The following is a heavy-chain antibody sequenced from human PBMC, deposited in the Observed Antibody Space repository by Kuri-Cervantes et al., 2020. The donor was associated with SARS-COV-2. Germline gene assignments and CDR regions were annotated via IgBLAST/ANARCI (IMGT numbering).Heavy chain of an antibody. V-gene: IGHV4-59*13. Sequence: AETLCLTGKGSGGTISSYYWSWIRQPPGKGLEWIGYISFSGNTNNNPSLKSRVTISLDTSKNRFFLRLCSVTAADTAVYYCAKDTRTYCSDFSCYGCYYYYGMDVWGQGTTVTVSS. CDR3: AKDTRTYCSDFSCYGCYYYYGMDV. CDR1: GGTISSYY. D-gene: IGHD2-15*01. J-gene: IGHJ6*02. CDR2: ISFSGNT.